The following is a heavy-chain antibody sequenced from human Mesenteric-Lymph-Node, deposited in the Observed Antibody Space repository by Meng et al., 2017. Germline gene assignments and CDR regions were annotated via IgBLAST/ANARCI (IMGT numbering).Heavy chain of an antibody. Sequence: GGSLRLSCAASRFTFSTYEMNWVRQAPGKGLEWISYISSSGTQYYAGSVKGRFTISRDNAKNSLYLQMNSLRVEDTALYYCARGLGTLDGFDIWGQGTMVTVSS. CDR2: ISSSGTQ. J-gene: IGHJ3*02. CDR1: RFTFSTYE. D-gene: IGHD3-16*01. V-gene: IGHV3-48*03. CDR3: ARGLGTLDGFDI.